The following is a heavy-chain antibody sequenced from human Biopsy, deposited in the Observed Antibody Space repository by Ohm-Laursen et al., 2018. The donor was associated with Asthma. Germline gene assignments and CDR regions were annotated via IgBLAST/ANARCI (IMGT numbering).Heavy chain of an antibody. V-gene: IGHV3-30*03. Sequence: SLRLSCAASGFTFSIYEIHWVRQAPGKGLEWVAVISYDGGNKFYGDSVKGRFTLSRDNSRNTLYLQMNSLRGEDTAIYYCARTHERWTAIQDDALDIWGQGTMVIVSS. D-gene: IGHD2-21*02. CDR3: ARTHERWTAIQDDALDI. CDR2: ISYDGGNK. CDR1: GFTFSIYE. J-gene: IGHJ3*02.